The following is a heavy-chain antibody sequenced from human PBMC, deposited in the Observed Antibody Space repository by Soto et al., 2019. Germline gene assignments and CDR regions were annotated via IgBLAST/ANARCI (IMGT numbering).Heavy chain of an antibody. CDR2: INHSGST. Sequence: SETLSLTCAVYGGSFSGYYWSWIRQPPGKGLEWIGEINHSGSTNYNPSLKSRVTISVDTSKNQFSLKLSSVTAAYTAVYYCGRGKRAYMELVPAPMFHFDYWGKETLVTV. D-gene: IGHD2-2*01. J-gene: IGHJ4*02. V-gene: IGHV4-34*01. CDR1: GGSFSGYY. CDR3: GRGKRAYMELVPAPMFHFDY.